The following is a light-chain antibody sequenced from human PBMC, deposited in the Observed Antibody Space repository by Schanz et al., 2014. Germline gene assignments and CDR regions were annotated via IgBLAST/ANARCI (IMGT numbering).Light chain of an antibody. CDR2: DVS. CDR1: SSDVGGYKF. J-gene: IGLJ3*02. V-gene: IGLV2-14*01. CDR3: SSYTSSSTPWV. Sequence: QSALTQPASVSGSPGQSITISCTGTSSDVGGYKFVSWYQQHPGKAPKLMVYDVSNRPSGVSNRFSGSKSGNTASLTISGLQAEDEADYYCSSYTSSSTPWVFGGGTKLTVL.